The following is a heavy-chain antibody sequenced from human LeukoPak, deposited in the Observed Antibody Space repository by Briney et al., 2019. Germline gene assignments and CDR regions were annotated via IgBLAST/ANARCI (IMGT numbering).Heavy chain of an antibody. J-gene: IGHJ4*02. V-gene: IGHV4-4*02. Sequence: SETLSLTCTVSGGSISSTNWWSWVRQPPGKGLEWIGEIYRSGTTNYKPSLKSRVTISLDKSRNHFSLKLTSVTAADSAVYYCARRSPYSTGWSSYFDYWGQGALVTVAS. D-gene: IGHD6-19*01. CDR3: ARRSPYSTGWSSYFDY. CDR1: GGSISSTNW. CDR2: IYRSGTT.